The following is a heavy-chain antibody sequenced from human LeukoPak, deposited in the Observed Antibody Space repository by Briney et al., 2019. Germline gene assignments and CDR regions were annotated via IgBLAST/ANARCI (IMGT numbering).Heavy chain of an antibody. J-gene: IGHJ5*02. Sequence: GGSLRLSCAASGFTSSHHWMHWVRQAPGKGLVWVSHISSDESSTTYADSVKGRFTISRDNRKNTLYSQMNSLRVEDTAMYYCTRNPDGRNWFDPWGQGTLVTVSS. CDR3: TRNPDGRNWFDP. V-gene: IGHV3-74*01. D-gene: IGHD1-14*01. CDR2: ISSDESST. CDR1: GFTSSHHW.